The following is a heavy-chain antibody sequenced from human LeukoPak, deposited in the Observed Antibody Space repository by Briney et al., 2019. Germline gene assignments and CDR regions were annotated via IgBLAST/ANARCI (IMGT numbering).Heavy chain of an antibody. CDR1: GGSFSGYY. CDR3: ARVPPLGDFWSRAYLNYYYGMDV. CDR2: INHSGST. Sequence: PSETLSLTCAVYGGSFSGYYWSWIRQPPGKGLEWIGEINHSGSTNYNPSLKSRVTISVDTSKNQFSLKLSSVTAADTAVYYCARVPPLGDFWSRAYLNYYYGMDVWGQGTTVTVSS. V-gene: IGHV4-34*01. J-gene: IGHJ6*02. D-gene: IGHD3-3*01.